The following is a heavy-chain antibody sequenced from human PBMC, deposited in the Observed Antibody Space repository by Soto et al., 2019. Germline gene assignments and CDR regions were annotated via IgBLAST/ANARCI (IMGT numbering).Heavy chain of an antibody. CDR1: GITFGSRA. CDR3: ARDTAFISSGLFNP. J-gene: IGHJ5*02. V-gene: IGHV3-23*01. Sequence: GGSLRLSCVASGITFGSRAMSWVRQAPGEGLEWVSTVTDTGGDAKYADSVKGRFTISRDNARKSLFLHMNSLRAEDTAVYYCARDTAFISSGLFNPWGQGTLVTVSS. D-gene: IGHD3-22*01. CDR2: VTDTGGDA.